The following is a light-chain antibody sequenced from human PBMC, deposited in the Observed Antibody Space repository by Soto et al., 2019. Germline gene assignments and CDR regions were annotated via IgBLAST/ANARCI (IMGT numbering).Light chain of an antibody. CDR1: QSISSW. J-gene: IGKJ1*01. Sequence: DIHMTQSPSTLSASVGDIVTITCRASQSISSWLAWYQQKPGKAPKVLIYDVSSLESGVPSRFSGSGSGTEFTLTISSLQPDDFATYYCQLIGTFGQGTKVDIK. CDR2: DVS. CDR3: QLIGT. V-gene: IGKV1-5*01.